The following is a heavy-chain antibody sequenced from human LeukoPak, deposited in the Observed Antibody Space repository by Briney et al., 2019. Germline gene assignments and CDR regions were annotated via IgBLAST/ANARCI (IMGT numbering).Heavy chain of an antibody. CDR1: GGSISNYF. CDR3: ARRPTGDPKFDY. V-gene: IGHV4-59*08. Sequence: PSETLSLTCSVSGGSISNYFWTWIRQPPGKRLEWIGYIYSSGSTYYNPSLKSRVTISVDTSKNRFSLKLSTVTAADTAVYYCARRPTGDPKFDYWGQGTLVTVSS. CDR2: IYSSGST. D-gene: IGHD7-27*01. J-gene: IGHJ4*02.